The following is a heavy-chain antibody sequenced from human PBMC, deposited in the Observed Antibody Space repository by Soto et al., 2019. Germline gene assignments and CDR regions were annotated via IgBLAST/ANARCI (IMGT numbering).Heavy chain of an antibody. CDR1: GFTVSSNY. V-gene: IGHV3-53*04. CDR3: ARAHMITFGGVIVADAFDI. CDR2: IYSGGST. J-gene: IGHJ3*02. D-gene: IGHD3-16*02. Sequence: EVQLVESGGGLVQPGGSLRLSCAASGFTVSSNYMSWVRQASGKGLEWVSVIYSGGSTYYADSVKGRFTISRHNSKNTLYLLMNSLRAEDTAVYYCARAHMITFGGVIVADAFDIWGQGTMVTVSS.